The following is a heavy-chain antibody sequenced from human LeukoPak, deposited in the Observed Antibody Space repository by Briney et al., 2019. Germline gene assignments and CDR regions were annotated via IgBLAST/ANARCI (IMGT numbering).Heavy chain of an antibody. CDR2: ISYDGSNK. CDR3: ARAGGSYYPTFDY. Sequence: GGSLRLSCAASGFTFSSYAMHWVRQAPGKGLEWVVVISYDGSNKYYADSVKGRFTISRDNSKNTLYLQMNSLGAEDTAVYYCARAGGSYYPTFDYWGQGTLVTVSS. CDR1: GFTFSSYA. D-gene: IGHD1-26*01. V-gene: IGHV3-30-3*01. J-gene: IGHJ4*02.